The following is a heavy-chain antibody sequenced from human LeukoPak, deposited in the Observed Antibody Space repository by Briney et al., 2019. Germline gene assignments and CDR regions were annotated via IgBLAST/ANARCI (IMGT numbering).Heavy chain of an antibody. Sequence: TETLSLTCTVSGGSISSHYWSWIRQPPGKGLEWLGYTYYTGSTNYNPSFKSRVTISLDTSKTQFSLKLTSVTAADTAVYYCARQSGGGSYYYFDYWGQGTLVTVSS. V-gene: IGHV4-59*08. CDR2: TYYTGST. J-gene: IGHJ4*02. CDR3: ARQSGGGSYYYFDY. D-gene: IGHD1-26*01. CDR1: GGSISSHY.